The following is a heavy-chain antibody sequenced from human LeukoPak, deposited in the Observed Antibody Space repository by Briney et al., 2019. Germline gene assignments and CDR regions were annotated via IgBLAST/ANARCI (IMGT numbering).Heavy chain of an antibody. J-gene: IGHJ6*02. CDR1: GYSFTSYW. CDR2: IYPGDSDT. V-gene: IGHV5-51*07. CDR3: ARQKGGDYFSYYYYGMDV. D-gene: IGHD4-17*01. Sequence: GESLKISCKGSGYSFTSYWIGWVHQMPGKGLEWMGIIYPGDSDTRYSPSFQGQVTISADKSISTAYLQWSSLKASDTAMYYCARQKGGDYFSYYYYGMDVWGQGTTVTVSS.